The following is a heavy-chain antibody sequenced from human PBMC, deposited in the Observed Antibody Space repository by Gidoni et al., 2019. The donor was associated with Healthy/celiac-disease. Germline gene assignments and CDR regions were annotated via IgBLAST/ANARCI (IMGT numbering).Heavy chain of an antibody. CDR1: GFTFDDYA. CDR2: ISWNSGSI. Sequence: EVQLVESGGGLVQPGRSLSLSCAASGFTFDDYAMHWVRQAPGKGLEWVSGISWNSGSIGYADSVKGRFTISRDNAKNSLYLQMNSLRAEDTALYYCAKGSTVVAYYFDYWGQGTLVTVSS. D-gene: IGHD2-15*01. CDR3: AKGSTVVAYYFDY. J-gene: IGHJ4*02. V-gene: IGHV3-9*01.